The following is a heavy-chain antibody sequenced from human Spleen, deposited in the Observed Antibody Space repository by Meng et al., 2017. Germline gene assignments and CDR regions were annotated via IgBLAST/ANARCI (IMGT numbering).Heavy chain of an antibody. Sequence: ASVKVSCKPSGYPFTAYYIHWVRQAPGQGLEWMGHIIPNSGDTLYAPKFQGRVTMTRDTSISTAYMELSSLTSDDTAVYYCARGSDEGYWGQGTLVTVSS. CDR2: IIPNSGDT. V-gene: IGHV1-2*06. CDR1: GYPFTAYY. J-gene: IGHJ4*02. CDR3: ARGSDEGY.